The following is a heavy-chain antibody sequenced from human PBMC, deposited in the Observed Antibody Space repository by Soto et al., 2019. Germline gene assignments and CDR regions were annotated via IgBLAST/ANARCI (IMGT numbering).Heavy chain of an antibody. J-gene: IGHJ6*02. CDR3: AGQDWTSDGYYSQNYYYGMDV. V-gene: IGHV4-30-4*01. D-gene: IGHD3-22*01. CDR1: GGSISSGDYY. Sequence: SETLSLTCTVSGGSISSGDYYWSWIRQPPGKGLEWIGYIYYSGSTYYNPSLKSRVTISVDTSKNQFSLKLSPVTAADTAVYYCAGQDWTSDGYYSQNYYYGMDVWGQGTTVTVSS. CDR2: IYYSGST.